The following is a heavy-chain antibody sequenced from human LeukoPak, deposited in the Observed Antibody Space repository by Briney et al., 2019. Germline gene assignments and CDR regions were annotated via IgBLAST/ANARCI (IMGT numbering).Heavy chain of an antibody. Sequence: SVKVSCKASGGTFSSYAISWARQAPGQGLEWMGGIIPIFGTANYAQKFQGRVTITADESTSTAYMELSSLRSEDTAVYYCASRPYYYGSGSENWFDPWGQGTLVTVSS. CDR3: ASRPYYYGSGSENWFDP. CDR1: GGTFSSYA. D-gene: IGHD3-10*01. V-gene: IGHV1-69*01. CDR2: IIPIFGTA. J-gene: IGHJ5*02.